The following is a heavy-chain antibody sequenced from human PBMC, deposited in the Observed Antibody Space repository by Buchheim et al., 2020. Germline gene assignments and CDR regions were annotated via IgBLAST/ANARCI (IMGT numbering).Heavy chain of an antibody. CDR1: GYTFTSYY. D-gene: IGHD6-19*01. J-gene: IGHJ5*02. V-gene: IGHV1-46*01. CDR3: ARDVGEKRQWLEANWFDP. Sequence: QVQLVQSGAEVKKPGASVKVSCKASGYTFTSYYMHWVRQAPGQGLEWMGIINPSGGSTSYAQKFQGRVTMTRDTSTSTAYMELSRLRSDDTAVYYCARDVGEKRQWLEANWFDPWGQGTL. CDR2: INPSGGST.